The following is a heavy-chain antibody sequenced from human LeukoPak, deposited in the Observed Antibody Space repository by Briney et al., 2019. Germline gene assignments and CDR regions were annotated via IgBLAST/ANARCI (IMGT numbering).Heavy chain of an antibody. CDR1: GFTFSSYA. V-gene: IGHV3-23*01. CDR2: ISGSGGST. J-gene: IGHJ4*02. CDR3: AKMYSSRWYYRPYFDY. Sequence: GGSLRLSCAASGFTFSSYAMSWVRQAPGKGLEWVSAISGSGGSTYYADSVKGRFTISRDNSKNTLYLQMNSLRAEDTAVYYCAKMYSSRWYYRPYFDYSGQGTLVTVSS. D-gene: IGHD6-13*01.